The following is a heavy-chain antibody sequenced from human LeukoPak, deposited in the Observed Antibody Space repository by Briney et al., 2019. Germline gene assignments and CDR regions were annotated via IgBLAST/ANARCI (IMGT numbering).Heavy chain of an antibody. D-gene: IGHD6-6*01. CDR2: IYTSGST. Sequence: SETLSLTCTVSGGSISSGSYYWSWIRQPAGKGLEWIGRIYTSGSTNYNPSLKSRVTISVDTSKNQFSLKLSSVTAADTAVYYCARDRSSSSYHYYGMDVWGQGTTVTVSS. CDR3: ARDRSSSSYHYYGMDV. CDR1: GGSISSGSYY. J-gene: IGHJ6*02. V-gene: IGHV4-61*02.